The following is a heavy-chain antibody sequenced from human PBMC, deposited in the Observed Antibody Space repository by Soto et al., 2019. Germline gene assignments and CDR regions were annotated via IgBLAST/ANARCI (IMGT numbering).Heavy chain of an antibody. CDR3: ATQHNVLRVPNVSHPGNWLDP. J-gene: IGHJ5*02. Sequence: QVQLVQSGAEVKKPGSSVKVSCMPSGGIFSNYAFTWVRQAPGQGLEWMGGIFPILGTTNSAQKFQGRISITADESTGTAYMELSSLISEDTAIYYCATQHNVLRVPNVSHPGNWLDPWGHGTLVTVSS. CDR2: IFPILGTT. D-gene: IGHD2-8*01. CDR1: GGIFSNYA. V-gene: IGHV1-69*01.